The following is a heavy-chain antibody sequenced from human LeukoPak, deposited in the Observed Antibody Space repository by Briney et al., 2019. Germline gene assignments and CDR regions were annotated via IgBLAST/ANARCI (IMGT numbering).Heavy chain of an antibody. CDR3: ARVGGNDSTGHYSVDY. CDR1: GYSITTVYW. J-gene: IGHJ4*02. D-gene: IGHD3-22*01. V-gene: IGHV4-38-2*01. CDR2: LHHSGIT. Sequence: SETLSLTCAVSGYSITTVYWWGWIRQTPGRGLEWIGSLHHSGITSYNPSLKSRVTISVDTSKNQFSLRPSSVTAADTAVYYCARVGGNDSTGHYSVDYWGQGTLVTVSS.